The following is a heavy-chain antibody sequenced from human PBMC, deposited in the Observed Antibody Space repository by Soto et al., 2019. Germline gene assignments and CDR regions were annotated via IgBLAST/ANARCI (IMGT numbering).Heavy chain of an antibody. J-gene: IGHJ6*02. CDR2: IIPIFGTT. D-gene: IGHD5-18*01. Sequence: SVKVSCKASGGSFTYTLSRVRQAPGQGLEWMGGIIPIFGTTNYAQKFQGRVTITADESTKTAYMELSTLRSEDTAVYYCARLHSHGTYGMDVWGQGTTVTVSS. V-gene: IGHV1-69*13. CDR3: ARLHSHGTYGMDV. CDR1: GGSFTYT.